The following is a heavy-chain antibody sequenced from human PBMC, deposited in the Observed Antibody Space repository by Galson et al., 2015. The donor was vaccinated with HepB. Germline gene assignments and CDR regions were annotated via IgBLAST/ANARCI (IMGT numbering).Heavy chain of an antibody. CDR2: IDPSDSYT. D-gene: IGHD5-24*01. J-gene: IGHJ6*02. CDR3: ARRSRATSYYYYYGMDV. Sequence: QSGAEVKKPGESLRISCKGSGYSFTSYWISWVRQMPGKGLEWMGRIDPSDSYTNYSPSFQGHVTISADKSISTAYLQWSSLKASDTAMYYCARRSRATSYYYYYGMDVWGQGTTVTVSS. CDR1: GYSFTSYW. V-gene: IGHV5-10-1*01.